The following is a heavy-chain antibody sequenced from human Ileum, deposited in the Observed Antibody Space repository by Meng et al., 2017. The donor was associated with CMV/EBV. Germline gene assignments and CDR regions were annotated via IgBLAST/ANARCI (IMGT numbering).Heavy chain of an antibody. J-gene: IGHJ5*02. CDR1: GFTIGARY. V-gene: IGHV3-53*01. CDR3: VKAGGQGWFDP. CDR2: IYIGGDT. Sequence: LTWTASGFTIGARYMGWVRKAPGEGLKWVSVIYIGGDTHYVDSVKGRFTISKDNFRNTLYLQMDSLRVEDTAVYYCVKAGGQGWFDPWGQGTLVTVSS. D-gene: IGHD3-16*01.